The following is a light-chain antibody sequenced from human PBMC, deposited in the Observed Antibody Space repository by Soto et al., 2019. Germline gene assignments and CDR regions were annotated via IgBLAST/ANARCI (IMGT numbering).Light chain of an antibody. V-gene: IGKV1-39*01. Sequence: DIHMTQSPSSLSASVGDTVTITCRASQNIDMYLNWYQQKPGKAPRVLISGASNLQSGVPSRFSGSGSGTDFTLTISSLQSEDFASYFCQYTFNSPPWTFGQGTKVDIK. CDR2: GAS. CDR3: QYTFNSPPWT. CDR1: QNIDMY. J-gene: IGKJ1*01.